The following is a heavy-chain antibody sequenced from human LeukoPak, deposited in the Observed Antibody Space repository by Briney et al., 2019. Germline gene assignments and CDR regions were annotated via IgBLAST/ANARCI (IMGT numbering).Heavy chain of an antibody. D-gene: IGHD3-16*02. CDR1: GGTFSSYA. Sequence: GASVKVSCKASGGTFSSYAISWGRQAPGQGLEWMGRIIPIFGTANYAQKFQGRVTITADKSTSTAYMELSSLRSEDTVVYYCARGFIDEYAFDIWGQGTMVTVSS. CDR2: IIPIFGTA. CDR3: ARGFIDEYAFDI. J-gene: IGHJ3*02. V-gene: IGHV1-69*06.